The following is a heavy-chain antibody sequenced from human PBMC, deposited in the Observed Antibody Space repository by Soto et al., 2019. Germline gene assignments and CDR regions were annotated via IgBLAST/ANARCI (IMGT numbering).Heavy chain of an antibody. CDR3: ARDEGTVVKFDYYYYGMDV. Sequence: QVQLVQSGAEVKKPGSSVKVSCKASGGTFSSYASSWVRQAPGQGLEWMGGIIPIFGTANYAQKFQGRVTITADESTSTAYMELSSLRSEDTAVYYCARDEGTVVKFDYYYYGMDVWGQGTTVTVSS. V-gene: IGHV1-69*01. D-gene: IGHD2-15*01. J-gene: IGHJ6*02. CDR2: IIPIFGTA. CDR1: GGTFSSYA.